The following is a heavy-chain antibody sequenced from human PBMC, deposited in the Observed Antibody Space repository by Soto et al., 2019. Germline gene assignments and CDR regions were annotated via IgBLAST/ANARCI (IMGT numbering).Heavy chain of an antibody. CDR3: ARVQGGSTSCYKTNCYYYGMDV. CDR2: IYYSGSA. J-gene: IGHJ6*02. D-gene: IGHD2-2*02. Sequence: SETLSLTCSVSGGSISSYYWTWIRQPPGKGLEWIGYIYYSGSANYNPSLKSRVTISVDTSKNQFSLKLSSVTAADTAVYYCARVQGGSTSCYKTNCYYYGMDVWGQGTTVTVSS. CDR1: GGSISSYY. V-gene: IGHV4-59*01.